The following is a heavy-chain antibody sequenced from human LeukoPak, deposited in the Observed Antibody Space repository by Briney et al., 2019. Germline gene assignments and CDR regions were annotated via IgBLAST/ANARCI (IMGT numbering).Heavy chain of an antibody. V-gene: IGHV3-23*01. D-gene: IGHD2/OR15-2a*01. CDR3: AKDPPSSGTTFDY. J-gene: IGHJ4*02. CDR1: GFTFSSYA. CDR2: ISGNGGAT. Sequence: GGSLRLSCAASGFTFSSYAMSWVRQAQGLGLEWVSTISGNGGATYYADSVKGRFTISRDNSKNTLYLQMNSLRAEDTAVYYCAKDPPSSGTTFDYWGQGTLVTVSS.